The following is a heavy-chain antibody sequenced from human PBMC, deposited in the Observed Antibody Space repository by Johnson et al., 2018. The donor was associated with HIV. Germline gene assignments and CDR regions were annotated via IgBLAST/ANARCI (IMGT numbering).Heavy chain of an antibody. CDR2: IYSGGST. D-gene: IGHD1-26*01. CDR1: GFTVSNNY. CDR3: AREGVYSGSYSGAFDI. Sequence: VQLVESGGGLIQPGGSLRLSCAASGFTVSNNYMTWVRQAPGKGLEWVSVIYSGGSTYYADSVKGRFTTSSDNSKNTLYLQMNSLRAEDTAVYYWAREGVYSGSYSGAFDIWGQGTMVTVSS. J-gene: IGHJ3*02. V-gene: IGHV3-53*01.